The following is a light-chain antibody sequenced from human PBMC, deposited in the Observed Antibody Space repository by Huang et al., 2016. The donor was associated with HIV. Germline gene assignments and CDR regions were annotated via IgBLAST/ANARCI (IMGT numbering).Light chain of an antibody. CDR3: QEYGTYSA. Sequence: SQSIGAYLAWYQQQPGKAPKLLIYKASYLQSGVPSRFSGGGSGTDFTLTISSLQPDDSATYYCQEYGTYSAFGQGTKVEV. V-gene: IGKV1-5*03. CDR2: KAS. J-gene: IGKJ1*01. CDR1: QSIGAY.